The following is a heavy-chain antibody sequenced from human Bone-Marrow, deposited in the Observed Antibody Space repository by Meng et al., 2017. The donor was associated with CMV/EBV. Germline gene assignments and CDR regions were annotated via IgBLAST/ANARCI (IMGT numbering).Heavy chain of an antibody. CDR3: ARVLRSGYSTPYFDY. CDR1: GYSFTSYW. V-gene: IGHV5-51*01. CDR2: IYPGDSDT. Sequence: KVSCKGSGYSFTSYWIGWVRQMPGKGLEWMGIIYPGDSDTRYSPSFQGQVTISADKSISTAYLQWSSLKASDTAMYYCARVLRSGYSTPYFDYWVQGTLVTVSS. D-gene: IGHD3-3*01. J-gene: IGHJ4*02.